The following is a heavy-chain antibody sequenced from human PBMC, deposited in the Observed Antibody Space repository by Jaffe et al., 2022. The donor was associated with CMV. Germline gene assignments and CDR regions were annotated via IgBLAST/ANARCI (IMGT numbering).Heavy chain of an antibody. CDR2: ISWDGGST. D-gene: IGHD3-10*01. CDR3: AKPVSTMVRGAGVLYFDY. J-gene: IGHJ4*02. Sequence: EVQLVESGGVVVQPGGSLRLSCAASGFTFDDYTMHWVRQAPGKGLEWVSLISWDGGSTYYADSVKGRFTISRDNSKNSLYLQMNSLRTEDTALYYCAKPVSTMVRGAGVLYFDYWGQGTLVTVSS. CDR1: GFTFDDYT. V-gene: IGHV3-43*01.